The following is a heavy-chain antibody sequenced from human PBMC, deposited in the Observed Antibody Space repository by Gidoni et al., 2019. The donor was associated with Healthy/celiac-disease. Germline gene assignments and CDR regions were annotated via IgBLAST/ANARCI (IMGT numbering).Heavy chain of an antibody. V-gene: IGHV4-59*08. Sequence: QVQLQESGPGLVKPSETLSLTCTFSDGSISSSHWSWIRQPPGKGLEWIGYIYYSGSTNYNPSLKSRVTISVDTSKNQFSLKLSSVTAADTAVYYCARLVENYDSSGYYYRYFDYWGQGTLVTVSS. CDR3: ARLVENYDSSGYYYRYFDY. CDR1: DGSISSSH. J-gene: IGHJ4*02. CDR2: IYYSGST. D-gene: IGHD3-22*01.